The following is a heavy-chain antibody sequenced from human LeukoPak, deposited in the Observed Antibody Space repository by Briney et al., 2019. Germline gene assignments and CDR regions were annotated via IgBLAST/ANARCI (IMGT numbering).Heavy chain of an antibody. CDR2: LYSNGNT. Sequence: PSETLSLTCSFSGGSIRGGGYYWGWVRQPPGKGLEWIASLYSNGNTFYNPSLKSRVTISEESSKRQFSLKLRTVTAADTAVYFCWRAADHWGQAILVTVPS. V-gene: IGHV4-39*01. J-gene: IGHJ4*02. CDR3: WRAADH. CDR1: GGSIRGGGYY.